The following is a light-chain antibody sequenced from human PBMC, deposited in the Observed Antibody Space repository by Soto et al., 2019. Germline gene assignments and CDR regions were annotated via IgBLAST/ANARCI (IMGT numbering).Light chain of an antibody. CDR3: QQYGGSPRT. J-gene: IGKJ1*01. V-gene: IGKV3-20*01. Sequence: EIVLTQSPGTLSLSPGERASLSCRASQSVSSSSLAWYQQKRGQAPRLLIHGASSRAAGIPDRFSGSGSGTDFTLTISRLEPEDFAVYYCQQYGGSPRTFGQGTKVDI. CDR2: GAS. CDR1: QSVSSSS.